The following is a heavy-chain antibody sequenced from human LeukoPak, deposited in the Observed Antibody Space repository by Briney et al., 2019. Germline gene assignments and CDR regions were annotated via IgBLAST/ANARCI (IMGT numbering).Heavy chain of an antibody. D-gene: IGHD3-10*01. CDR1: GGSFSGYY. Sequence: SETLSLTCAVYGGSFSGYYWSWIRQPPGKGLEWIGEINHSGSTNYNPSLKSRVTISVDTSKNQFSLKLSSVTAADTAVYYSARVFLRVYYYGSGSLSGTFEMWGQKTMVTVSS. J-gene: IGHJ3*02. CDR2: INHSGST. V-gene: IGHV4-34*01. CDR3: ARVFLRVYYYGSGSLSGTFEM.